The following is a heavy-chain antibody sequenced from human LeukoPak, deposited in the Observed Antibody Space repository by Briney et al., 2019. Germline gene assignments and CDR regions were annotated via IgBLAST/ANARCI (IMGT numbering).Heavy chain of an antibody. CDR3: ARQPIGPYYFDY. D-gene: IGHD1-14*01. Sequence: PSETLSLTCTVSGASVSNYYWSWIRQPAGKGLEWIGRIYNGGSANSRPSPQSRISMSVDTSKNQFSLRLKSVTAADTAVYYCARQPIGPYYFDYWGQGTLVTVSS. J-gene: IGHJ4*02. CDR2: IYNGGSA. V-gene: IGHV4-4*07. CDR1: GASVSNYY.